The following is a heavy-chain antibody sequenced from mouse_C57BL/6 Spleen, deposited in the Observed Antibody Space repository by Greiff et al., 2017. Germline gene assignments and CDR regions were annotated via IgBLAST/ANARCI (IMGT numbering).Heavy chain of an antibody. D-gene: IGHD1-1*01. Sequence: QVQLQQPGAELVKPGASVKMSCKASGYTFTSYWITWVKQRPGQGLEWIGDIYPGSGSTNYNEKFKSKATLTVDTSSSTAYMQLSSLTSEDSAVNYWAIMYYYGSGRDAMDYWGQGTSVTVSS. J-gene: IGHJ4*01. CDR1: GYTFTSYW. V-gene: IGHV1-55*01. CDR2: IYPGSGST. CDR3: AIMYYYGSGRDAMDY.